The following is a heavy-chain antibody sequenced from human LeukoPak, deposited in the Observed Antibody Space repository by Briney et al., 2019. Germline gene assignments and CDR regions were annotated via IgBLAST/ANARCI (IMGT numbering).Heavy chain of an antibody. Sequence: ASVTVSCKASGYSFTGYYMHWVRQAPGQGLEWMGWINPNSGRTNYAQKFQGRVTMTRDTSISTAYMELSRLRSDDTAVYYCARGLAAAGPHYWGQGTLVTVSS. V-gene: IGHV1-2*02. CDR3: ARGLAAAGPHY. CDR1: GYSFTGYY. J-gene: IGHJ4*02. D-gene: IGHD6-13*01. CDR2: INPNSGRT.